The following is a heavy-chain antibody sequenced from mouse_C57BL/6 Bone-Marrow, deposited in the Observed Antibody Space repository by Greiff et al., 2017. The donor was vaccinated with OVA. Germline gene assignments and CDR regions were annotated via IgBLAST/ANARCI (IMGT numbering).Heavy chain of an antibody. D-gene: IGHD1-1*01. CDR1: GYTFTDYN. Sequence: EVKLMESGPELVKPGASVKMSCKASGYTFTDYNMHWVKQSHGKSLEWIGYINPNNGGTSYNQKFKGKATLTVNKSSSTAYMELRSLTSEDSAVYYCATDYYGSSYDYAMDYWGQGTSVTVSS. V-gene: IGHV1-22*01. J-gene: IGHJ4*01. CDR3: ATDYYGSSYDYAMDY. CDR2: INPNNGGT.